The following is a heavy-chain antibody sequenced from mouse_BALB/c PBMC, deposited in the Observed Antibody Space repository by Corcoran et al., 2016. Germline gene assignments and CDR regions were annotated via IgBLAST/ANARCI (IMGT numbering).Heavy chain of an antibody. CDR3: TRGLLRY. V-gene: IGHV3-6*02. Sequence: DVQLQEEEPGLVKHSQSLALTCPDTGYSITCGYYWHWIWQLPGNKMEWMGYITYDGSNKYKPSHKNRISITRNTSKNQFFLKLNSVTTEDTATDYCTRGLLRYWGQGTTLTVSS. CDR1: GYSITCGYY. D-gene: IGHD1-1*01. J-gene: IGHJ2*01. CDR2: ITYDGSN.